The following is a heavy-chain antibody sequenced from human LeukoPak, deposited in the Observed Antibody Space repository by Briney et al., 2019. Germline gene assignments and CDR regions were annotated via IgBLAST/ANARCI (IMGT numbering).Heavy chain of an antibody. CDR3: ARDLGLLWFGE. CDR2: IYTSGST. D-gene: IGHD3-10*01. Sequence: SETLSLTCTVSGGSISSGSYYWRWLRQPAGMGLEWLGRIYTSGSTNSNPSLKSLATISEDTSKNQFSLKLSAGTAADAAVYYCARDLGLLWFGEWGQGTLVTVSS. J-gene: IGHJ4*02. V-gene: IGHV4-61*02. CDR1: GGSISSGSYY.